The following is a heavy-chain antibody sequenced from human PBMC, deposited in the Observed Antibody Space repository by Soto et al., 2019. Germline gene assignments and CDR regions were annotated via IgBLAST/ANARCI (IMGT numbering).Heavy chain of an antibody. V-gene: IGHV1-18*01. CDR3: ATEGVAPYYLSGMEV. CDR2: ISSYNGDT. Sequence: ASVKVSCKASGYTFTRSGISWVRQAPGQGPEWMGWISSYNGDTNYAQTFQGRVTMTTDTSTSTAYMELRSPRSDDTAVYYCATEGVAPYYLSGMEVWGKGTPVTGSP. J-gene: IGHJ6*01. CDR1: GYTFTRSG.